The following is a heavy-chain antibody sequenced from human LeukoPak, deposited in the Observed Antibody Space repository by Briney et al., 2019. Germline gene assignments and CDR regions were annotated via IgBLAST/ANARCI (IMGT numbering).Heavy chain of an antibody. Sequence: SETLSLTCAVYGGSFSGYYCCWIRQPPGKGLQWIEEINHSGGSNYTPSLKSQVTMSLETSKNQFSLKVTSVAAADTAVYYGARGGIAARLGNFWGQGTPVTVS. CDR3: ARGGIAARLGNF. CDR1: GGSFSGYY. D-gene: IGHD6-6*01. J-gene: IGHJ4*02. CDR2: INHSGGS. V-gene: IGHV4-34*01.